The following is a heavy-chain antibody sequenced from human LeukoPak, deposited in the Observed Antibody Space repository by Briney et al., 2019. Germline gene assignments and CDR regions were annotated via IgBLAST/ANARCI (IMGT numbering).Heavy chain of an antibody. V-gene: IGHV3-23*01. CDR3: TRGGRDGYNFADSIDY. J-gene: IGHJ4*02. D-gene: IGHD5-24*01. Sequence: GGSLRLSCAASGFTFSTYAMSWVRQSPGKGLEWVSTISGSGGSTYYADSVKGRFTISRDDSKNTAYLQMNSLKTEDTAVYYCTRGGRDGYNFADSIDYWGQGTLVTVSS. CDR1: GFTFSTYA. CDR2: ISGSGGST.